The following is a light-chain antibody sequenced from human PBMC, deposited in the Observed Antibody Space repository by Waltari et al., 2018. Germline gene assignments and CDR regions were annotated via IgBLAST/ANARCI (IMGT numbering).Light chain of an antibody. CDR3: ATWDNTLRDVV. CDR2: DNN. Sequence: QSVLTQPPSVSAAPGQKVTISCSGRSSNLGNYYVSWYPHLPGAAPKLLIYDNNKRPSGIPDRFSASKSGTSATLDITGLQIGDEADYYCATWDNTLRDVVFGGGTKLTVL. J-gene: IGLJ2*01. CDR1: SSNLGNYY. V-gene: IGLV1-51*01.